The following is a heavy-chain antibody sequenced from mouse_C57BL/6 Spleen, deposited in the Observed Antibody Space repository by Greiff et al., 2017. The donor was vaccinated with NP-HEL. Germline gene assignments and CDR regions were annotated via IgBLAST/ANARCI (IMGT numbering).Heavy chain of an antibody. CDR1: GYTFTDYE. V-gene: IGHV1-15*01. CDR2: IDPETGGT. Sequence: QVHVKQSGAELVRPGASVTLSCKASGYTFTDYEMHWVKQTPVHGLEWIGAIDPETGGTAYNQKFKGKAILTADKSSSTAYMELRSLTSEDSAVYYCTLITTGAYWGQGTLVTVSA. J-gene: IGHJ3*01. D-gene: IGHD1-1*01. CDR3: TLITTGAY.